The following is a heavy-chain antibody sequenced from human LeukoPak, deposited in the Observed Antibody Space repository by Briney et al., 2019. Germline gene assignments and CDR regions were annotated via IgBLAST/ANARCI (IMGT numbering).Heavy chain of an antibody. D-gene: IGHD2-8*02. CDR2: INAKSGDT. J-gene: IGHJ4*02. V-gene: IGHV1-2*02. Sequence: GASVKGACKASGYTFTDYYIHWVRQAPGQGLEWMGWINAKSGDTEYAQKFQARVTMTRDTSITTTYMEVSRLSSDDTAVYYCARQNTGQLDYWGQGTLVTVSS. CDR1: GYTFTDYY. CDR3: ARQNTGQLDY.